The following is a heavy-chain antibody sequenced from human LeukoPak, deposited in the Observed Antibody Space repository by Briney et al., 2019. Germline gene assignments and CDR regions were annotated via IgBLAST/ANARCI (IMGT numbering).Heavy chain of an antibody. V-gene: IGHV3-20*04. Sequence: PGGSLRLSCAASGFTFDDYGMSWVRQAPGRGLEWVSGINWNGASTGYADSVKGRFTISRDNAKNSLYLQMNSLRAEDTALYYCAKGSYYYDSSGYYYDYWGQGTLVTVSS. CDR2: INWNGAST. CDR1: GFTFDDYG. J-gene: IGHJ4*02. D-gene: IGHD3-22*01. CDR3: AKGSYYYDSSGYYYDY.